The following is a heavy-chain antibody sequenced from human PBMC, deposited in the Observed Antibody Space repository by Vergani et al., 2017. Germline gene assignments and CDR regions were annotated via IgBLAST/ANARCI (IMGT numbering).Heavy chain of an antibody. CDR1: GYSFTSYA. J-gene: IGHJ6*03. Sequence: QVHLVQSGAEVKKSGASVKVSCKASGYSFTSYAMHWVRQAPGQRLEWMGWINAGNGNTKYSQKFQGRVTITRDTSASTAYMEMSSLGSEDTAEYYCARRLGQDYYYYMDVWGKGTTVTVSS. CDR2: INAGNGNT. D-gene: IGHD7-27*01. V-gene: IGHV1-3*01. CDR3: ARRLGQDYYYYMDV.